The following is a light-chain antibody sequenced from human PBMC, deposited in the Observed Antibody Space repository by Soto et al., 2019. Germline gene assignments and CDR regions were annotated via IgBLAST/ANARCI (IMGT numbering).Light chain of an antibody. Sequence: EIVLTQSPCTLSLSPGERATLSCRASQSVSSSYLAWYQQKPGQAPRLLIYGASSRATGIPDRFSGSGSGTDFTLTISRLEPEDFAVYYCQQYGSSPRITFGQGTKVDIK. V-gene: IGKV3-20*01. CDR3: QQYGSSPRIT. CDR1: QSVSSSY. CDR2: GAS. J-gene: IGKJ1*01.